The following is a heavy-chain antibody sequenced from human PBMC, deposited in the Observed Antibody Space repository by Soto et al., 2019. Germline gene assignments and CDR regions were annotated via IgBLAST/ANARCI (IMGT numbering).Heavy chain of an antibody. Sequence: SETLSLTCAVYGGSFSGYYWSWIRQPPGKGLEWIGEINHSGSTNYNPSLKSRVTISVDTSKNQFSLKLSSVTAADTAVYYCARGLLYYGDYVPLYYYYGMDVWGQGTTVTVSS. J-gene: IGHJ6*02. V-gene: IGHV4-34*01. CDR2: INHSGST. CDR3: ARGLLYYGDYVPLYYYYGMDV. D-gene: IGHD4-17*01. CDR1: GGSFSGYY.